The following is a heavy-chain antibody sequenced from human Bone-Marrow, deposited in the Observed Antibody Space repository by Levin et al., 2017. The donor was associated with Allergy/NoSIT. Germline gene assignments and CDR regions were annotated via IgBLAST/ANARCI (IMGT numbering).Heavy chain of an antibody. CDR2: ISGSGGST. V-gene: IGHV3-23*01. CDR3: AKSPVYYYGSGSYPFDY. Sequence: GGSLRLSCAASGFTFSSYAMSWVRQAPGKGLEWVSAISGSGGSTYYADSVKGRFTISRDNSKNTLYLQMNSLRAEDTAVYYCAKSPVYYYGSGSYPFDYWGQGTLVTVSS. D-gene: IGHD3-10*01. J-gene: IGHJ4*02. CDR1: GFTFSSYA.